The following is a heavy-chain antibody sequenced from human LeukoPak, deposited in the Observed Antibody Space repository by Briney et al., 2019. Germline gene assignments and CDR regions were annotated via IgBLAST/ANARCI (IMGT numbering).Heavy chain of an antibody. CDR2: IIPIFGTA. Sequence: PGASVKVSCKASGGTFSSYAISWVRQAPGQGLEWMGGIIPIFGTANYAQKFQGRVTITADESTSTAYMELSRLRSDDTAVYYCARAEDQGRYFDWLPGFDPWGQGTLVTVSS. V-gene: IGHV1-69*13. J-gene: IGHJ5*02. CDR3: ARAEDQGRYFDWLPGFDP. D-gene: IGHD3-9*01. CDR1: GGTFSSYA.